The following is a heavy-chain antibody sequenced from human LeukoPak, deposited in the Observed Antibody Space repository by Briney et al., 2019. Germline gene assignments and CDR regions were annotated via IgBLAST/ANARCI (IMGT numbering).Heavy chain of an antibody. V-gene: IGHV4-59*08. CDR1: GDSVSRYY. J-gene: IGHJ4*02. D-gene: IGHD5-12*01. CDR3: AKHLVATTPFFDY. CDR2: VHYSGST. Sequence: SETLSLTCTVSGDSVSRYYWSWIRQSPGKGLEWIAFVHYSGSTNYNPSLKSRVSISMDTSRNQFSLRLSSVTAADTAVYYCAKHLVATTPFFDYRGQGTLVTVSS.